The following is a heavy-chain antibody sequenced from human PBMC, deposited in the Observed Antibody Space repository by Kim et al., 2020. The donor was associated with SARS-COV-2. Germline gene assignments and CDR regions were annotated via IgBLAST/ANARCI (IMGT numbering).Heavy chain of an antibody. Sequence: GGSLRLSCAASGYTFTYSNMGWVRQAPGKGLEWVSFIYSGGNTIYADSLKGRRIISTDHSKNNPYFQMNSLRTADTAVYYYATVVFYYDGGYCKNCGQ. V-gene: IGHV3-66*01. CDR3: ATVVFYYDGGYCKN. CDR1: GYTFTYSN. D-gene: IGHD3-22*01. CDR2: IYSGGNT. J-gene: IGHJ1*01.